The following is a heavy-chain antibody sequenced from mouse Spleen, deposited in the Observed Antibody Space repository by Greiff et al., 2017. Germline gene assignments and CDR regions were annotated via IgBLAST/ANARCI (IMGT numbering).Heavy chain of an antibody. CDR3: ARDGYDPFDY. CDR2: IHPNSGST. V-gene: IGHV1-64*01. Sequence: QVQLQQPGAELVKPGASVKLSCKASGYTFTSYWMHWVKQRPGQGLEWIGMIHPNSGSTNYNEKFKSKATLTVDKSSRTAYMQLSSLTSEDSAVYYCARDGYDPFDYWGQGTTLTVSS. CDR1: GYTFTSYW. D-gene: IGHD2-2*01. J-gene: IGHJ2*01.